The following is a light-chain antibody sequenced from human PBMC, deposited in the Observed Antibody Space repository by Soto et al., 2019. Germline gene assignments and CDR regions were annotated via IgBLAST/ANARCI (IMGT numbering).Light chain of an antibody. CDR1: QSINSN. CDR2: AAS. V-gene: IGKV3-15*01. Sequence: EVLMTQSPATLSVSPGDRATLSCRASQSINSNLAWYQQQPGQAPRLLIYAASTRATGIPARFSGSGSGTEFTLTISSLQSEDSAVFYCQQYNNWPPTFGQGTRLEIK. CDR3: QQYNNWPPT. J-gene: IGKJ5*01.